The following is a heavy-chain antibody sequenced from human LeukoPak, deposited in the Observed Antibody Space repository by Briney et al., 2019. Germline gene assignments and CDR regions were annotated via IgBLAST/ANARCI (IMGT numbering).Heavy chain of an antibody. CDR3: AREKGIAAAAPPMDV. CDR2: ISSSGSTI. Sequence: GGSLRPSCAASGFTFSDYYMSWIRQAPGKGLEWVSYISSSGSTIYYADSVKGRFTISRDNAKNSLYLQMNSLRAEDTAVYYCAREKGIAAAAPPMDVWGKGTTVTVSS. V-gene: IGHV3-11*04. D-gene: IGHD6-13*01. J-gene: IGHJ6*03. CDR1: GFTFSDYY.